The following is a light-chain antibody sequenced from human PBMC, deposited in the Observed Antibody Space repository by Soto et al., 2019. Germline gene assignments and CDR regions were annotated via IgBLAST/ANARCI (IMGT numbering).Light chain of an antibody. J-gene: IGKJ4*01. Sequence: DIHMTQSPPSLSASVGDRVTITCRASQTIDTFANWYQQKPGKAPKLLIFAASTLHSGVPSRFSGSGSGTEFTLTITSLHPEDFATYYCQQSYITPLTFGGGTKVDIK. V-gene: IGKV1-39*01. CDR2: AAS. CDR1: QTIDTF. CDR3: QQSYITPLT.